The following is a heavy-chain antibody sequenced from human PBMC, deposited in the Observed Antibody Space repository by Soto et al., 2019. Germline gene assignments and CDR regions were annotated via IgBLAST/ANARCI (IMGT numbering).Heavy chain of an antibody. D-gene: IGHD2-15*01. V-gene: IGHV4-61*01. Sequence: SETLSLTCTVSGGSVSSGSYYWSWIRQPPGKGLEWIGYMYYSGSTNYNPSLKSRVTISVDTSKIQFSLKLSSVTAADTAVYYCARVSGGFAPNPTYSPYGMEVWGQGTTVTVSS. CDR1: GGSVSSGSYY. J-gene: IGHJ6*02. CDR2: MYYSGST. CDR3: ARVSGGFAPNPTYSPYGMEV.